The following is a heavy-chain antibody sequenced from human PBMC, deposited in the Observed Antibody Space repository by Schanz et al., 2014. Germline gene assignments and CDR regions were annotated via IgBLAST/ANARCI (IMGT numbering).Heavy chain of an antibody. CDR1: GITFSGYS. CDR2: IKQDGSEK. D-gene: IGHD2-21*02. Sequence: VQLVESGGGLVKPGGSLRLSCAASGITFSGYSMNWVRQAPGKGLEWVANIKQDGSEKYYVDSVKGRFTISRDNAKNSVFLQMNSLRAEDTAVYYCARPSDSSWYMDVWGKGTTVTVSS. CDR3: ARPSDSSWYMDV. V-gene: IGHV3-7*01. J-gene: IGHJ6*03.